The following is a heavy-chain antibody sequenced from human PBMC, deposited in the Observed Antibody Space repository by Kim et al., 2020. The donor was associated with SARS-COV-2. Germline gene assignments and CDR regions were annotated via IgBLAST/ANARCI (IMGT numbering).Heavy chain of an antibody. J-gene: IGHJ4*02. CDR3: ARGLVRFDY. CDR2: GNT. D-gene: IGHD3-10*01. Sequence: GNTNYAPKLQGRVTMTTDTSTSTAYMELRSLRSDDTAVYYCARGLVRFDYWGQGTLVTVSS. V-gene: IGHV1-18*01.